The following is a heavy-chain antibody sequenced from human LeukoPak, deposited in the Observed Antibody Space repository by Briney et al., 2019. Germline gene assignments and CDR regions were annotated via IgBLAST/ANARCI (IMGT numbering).Heavy chain of an antibody. J-gene: IGHJ4*02. Sequence: PSETLSLTCTVSGGTISSYYWSWIPQPPGKGLEWIGYIYYSGSTNYNPSLKSRVTISVDTSKNQFSLKLSSVTAADTAVYYCARGGHRGYSYGFDYWGQGTLVTVSS. V-gene: IGHV4-59*01. CDR1: GGTISSYY. D-gene: IGHD5-18*01. CDR2: IYYSGST. CDR3: ARGGHRGYSYGFDY.